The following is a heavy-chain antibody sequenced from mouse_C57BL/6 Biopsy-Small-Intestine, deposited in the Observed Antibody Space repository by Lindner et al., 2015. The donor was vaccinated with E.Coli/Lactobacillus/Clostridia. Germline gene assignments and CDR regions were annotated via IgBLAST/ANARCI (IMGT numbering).Heavy chain of an antibody. CDR1: GYAFSSSW. CDR2: IYPGDGDT. J-gene: IGHJ2*01. CDR3: ARGTRLDY. V-gene: IGHV1-82*01. D-gene: IGHD3-3*01. Sequence: LQESGPELVKPGASVEISCKASGYAFSSSWMNWVKQRPGKGLEWIGRIYPGDGDTNYNGKFKGKATLTADKSSSTAYMQLSSLTSEDSAVYFCARGTRLDYWGQGTTLTVSS.